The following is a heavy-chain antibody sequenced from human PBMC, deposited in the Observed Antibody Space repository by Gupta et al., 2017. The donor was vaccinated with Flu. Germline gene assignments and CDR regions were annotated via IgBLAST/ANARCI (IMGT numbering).Heavy chain of an antibody. CDR2: VRTKAKGYTT. CDR3: ARAFTIATDQFDY. D-gene: IGHD2-21*01. CDR1: GFPFSDHY. Sequence: EVQLVESGGGLVQPGGSLRLSCAASGFPFSDHYMDWVRQVPGKGPEWVGRVRTKAKGYTTEYAASVQGRFTISRDDSRNSVHLQMNNLRIEDTAVYYCARAFTIATDQFDYWGQGTLVTVSS. V-gene: IGHV3-72*01. J-gene: IGHJ4*02.